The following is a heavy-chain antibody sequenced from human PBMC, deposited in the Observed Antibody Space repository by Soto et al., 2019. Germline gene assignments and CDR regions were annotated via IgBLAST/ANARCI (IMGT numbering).Heavy chain of an antibody. CDR2: IYYTGST. J-gene: IGHJ6*02. Sequence: SVTLSLTCIVSGGTISSNYWSWIRQPPGKGLEWIGYIYYTGSTNFNPSLKNRVIISVDTSKNQFSLKLSSVTAADTAVYYCARSYPNTIFGVVPSRGLDVWGQGTTVTGSS. CDR1: GGTISSNY. D-gene: IGHD3-3*01. V-gene: IGHV4-59*01. CDR3: ARSYPNTIFGVVPSRGLDV.